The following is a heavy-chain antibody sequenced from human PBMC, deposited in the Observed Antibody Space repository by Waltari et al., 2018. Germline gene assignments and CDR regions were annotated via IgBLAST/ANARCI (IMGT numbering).Heavy chain of an antibody. CDR2: IYYSGST. Sequence: QLQLQESGPGLVKPSATLSLTCTVSGGSISSSSYYWGWIRQPPGKGLEWIGSIYYSGSTYYNPSLKSRVTISVDTSKNQFSLKLSSVTAADTAVYYCARPREMATMRGDAFDIWGQGTMVTVSS. V-gene: IGHV4-39*07. D-gene: IGHD5-12*01. CDR1: GGSISSSSYY. CDR3: ARPREMATMRGDAFDI. J-gene: IGHJ3*02.